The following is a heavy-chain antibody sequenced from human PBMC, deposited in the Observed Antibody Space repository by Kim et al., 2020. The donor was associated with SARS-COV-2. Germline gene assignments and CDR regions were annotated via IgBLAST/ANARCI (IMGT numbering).Heavy chain of an antibody. J-gene: IGHJ5*02. D-gene: IGHD3-3*01. Sequence: GGSLRLSCAASGFTFSSYSMNWVRQAPGKGLEWVSSISSSSSYIYYADSVKGRFTISRDNAKNSLYLQMNSLRAEDTAVYYCARGFGVVNRCWFDPWGQGTLVTVSS. CDR3: ARGFGVVNRCWFDP. V-gene: IGHV3-21*01. CDR1: GFTFSSYS. CDR2: ISSSSSYI.